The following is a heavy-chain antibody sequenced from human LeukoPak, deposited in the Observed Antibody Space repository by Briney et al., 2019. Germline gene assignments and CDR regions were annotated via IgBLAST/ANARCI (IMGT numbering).Heavy chain of an antibody. CDR1: GFTFNIYP. CDR3: AKDGDTMSGTYYYDMDV. CDR2: ISYDGTSK. V-gene: IGHV3-30*04. D-gene: IGHD1-26*01. Sequence: PVGSLRFSCAASGFTFNIYPMHWVHQAPGRGLEWVALISYDGTSKYYADSVKGRFTISRDNSKNTLYLQMNSLRGEDTAVYYCAKDGDTMSGTYYYDMDVWGKGTTVTIS. J-gene: IGHJ6*03.